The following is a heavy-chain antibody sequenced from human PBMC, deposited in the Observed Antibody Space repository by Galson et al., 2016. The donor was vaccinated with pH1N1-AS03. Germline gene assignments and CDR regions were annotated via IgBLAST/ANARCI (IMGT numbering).Heavy chain of an antibody. CDR3: ARGPSRFLNTYYYFGMDV. J-gene: IGHJ6*02. V-gene: IGHV1-69*13. CDR1: GGSFNTYT. CDR2: ITPLFGAA. D-gene: IGHD3/OR15-3a*01. Sequence: SVKVSCKASGGSFNTYTITWVRQAPGQRFEWLGGITPLFGAANYAQKFQGRVTITADESTTPAYMELSSLRSEDTAVYYCARGPSRFLNTYYYFGMDVWGQGTTVTVSS.